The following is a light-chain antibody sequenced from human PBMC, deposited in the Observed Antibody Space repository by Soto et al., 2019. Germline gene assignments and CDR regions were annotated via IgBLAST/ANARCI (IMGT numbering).Light chain of an antibody. CDR2: AAS. Sequence: DIQMTQSPSSVSASVGDRVTITCRASQGVSTWLAWYQQIPGKAPKLLIYAASTLQSGVPSRFSGSGSGTDFTLTISSLQPGDSATYFCQQAANFPFTFGPGTKLDIK. CDR3: QQAANFPFT. CDR1: QGVSTW. V-gene: IGKV1-12*01. J-gene: IGKJ3*01.